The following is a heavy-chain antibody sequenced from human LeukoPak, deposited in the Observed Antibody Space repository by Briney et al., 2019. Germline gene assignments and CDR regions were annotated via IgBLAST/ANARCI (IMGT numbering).Heavy chain of an antibody. CDR3: AKDRRGDLFDY. D-gene: IGHD2-21*02. CDR1: GFTFSSYG. J-gene: IGHJ4*02. Sequence: GGSLRLSCAASGFTFSSYGMHWVRQAPGKGLEWVAVISYDGSNKYYADSVKGRFTISRDNSKNTLYLQMNSLRAEDTAVDYCAKDRRGDLFDYWGQGTLVTVSS. V-gene: IGHV3-30*18. CDR2: ISYDGSNK.